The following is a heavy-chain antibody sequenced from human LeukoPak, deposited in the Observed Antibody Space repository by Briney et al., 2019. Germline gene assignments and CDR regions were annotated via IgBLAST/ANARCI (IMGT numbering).Heavy chain of an antibody. V-gene: IGHV3-43*02. CDR1: GFTFDDYA. Sequence: PGGSLRLSCAASGFTFDDYAMHWVRQAPGKGLEWVSLISGDGGSTYYADSVKGRFTISRDNSKNSLYLQMNSLRTEVTALYYCAKDKLDGGNSAETTHWGQGTLVTVSS. D-gene: IGHD4-23*01. J-gene: IGHJ4*02. CDR3: AKDKLDGGNSAETTH. CDR2: ISGDGGST.